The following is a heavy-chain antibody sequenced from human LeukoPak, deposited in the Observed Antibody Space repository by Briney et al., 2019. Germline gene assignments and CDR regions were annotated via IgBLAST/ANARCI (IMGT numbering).Heavy chain of an antibody. J-gene: IGHJ5*02. Sequence: ASAKVSCKASGGTFSSYTISWVRQATGQGLEWMGWMNPSSGNTGYAQKFQGRVTITRNTSISTAYMELSSLRSEDTAVYYCAREGSGSYYAENWFDPWGQGTLVTVSS. CDR1: GGTFSSYT. D-gene: IGHD1-26*01. CDR2: MNPSSGNT. V-gene: IGHV1-8*03. CDR3: AREGSGSYYAENWFDP.